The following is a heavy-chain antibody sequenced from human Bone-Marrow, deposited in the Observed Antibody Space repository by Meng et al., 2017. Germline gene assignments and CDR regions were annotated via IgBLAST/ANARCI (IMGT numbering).Heavy chain of an antibody. V-gene: IGHV4-34*01. Sequence: QVQLQQWGAGLLKPSAALSLPCAVYGGSFSGYYWSWIRQPPGKGLEWIGEINHSGSTNYNPSLKSRVTISVDTSKNQFSLKLSSVTAADTAVYYCARGRSSGWYRPEYFQHWGQGTLVTVSS. J-gene: IGHJ1*01. CDR2: INHSGST. D-gene: IGHD6-19*01. CDR3: ARGRSSGWYRPEYFQH. CDR1: GGSFSGYY.